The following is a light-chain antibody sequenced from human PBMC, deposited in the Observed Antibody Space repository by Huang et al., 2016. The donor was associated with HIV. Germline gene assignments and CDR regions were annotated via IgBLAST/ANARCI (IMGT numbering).Light chain of an antibody. CDR2: DAS. CDR3: QQRSNWPPLT. J-gene: IGKJ4*01. Sequence: EIVLTQAPATLSLSPGDRATLSCRASQSVSSSLAWYQQQPGQAPRLLIYDASTRAAGIPARFSGSGSGTDFTLTISSLEPEDFAVYYCQQRSNWPPLTFGGGTKVEIK. V-gene: IGKV3-11*01. CDR1: QSVSSS.